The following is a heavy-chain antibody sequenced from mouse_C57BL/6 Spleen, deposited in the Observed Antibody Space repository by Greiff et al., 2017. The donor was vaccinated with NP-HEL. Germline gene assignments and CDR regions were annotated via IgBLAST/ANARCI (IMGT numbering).Heavy chain of an antibody. D-gene: IGHD4-1*01. CDR3: ARKANWDPWYFDV. V-gene: IGHV1-63*01. Sequence: VQLQQSGAELVRPGTSVKMSCKASGYTFTNYWIGWAKQRPGHGLEWIGDIYPGGGYTNYNEKFKGKATLTADKSSSTAYMQFSSLTSEDSAIYYCARKANWDPWYFDVWGTGTTVTVSS. J-gene: IGHJ1*03. CDR2: IYPGGGYT. CDR1: GYTFTNYW.